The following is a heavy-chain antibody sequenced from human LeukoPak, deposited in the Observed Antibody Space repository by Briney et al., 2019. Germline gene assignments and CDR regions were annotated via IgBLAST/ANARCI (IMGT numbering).Heavy chain of an antibody. V-gene: IGHV3-30*18. CDR1: GFTFSSYG. D-gene: IGHD6-19*01. CDR3: AKVPQWLRNYFDY. Sequence: GRSLRLSCAASGFTFSSYGMHWVRQAPGKGLEWVAVISYDGSNKYYADSVKGRFTISRDNSKNTLYLQMNSLRAEDTAVYYCAKVPQWLRNYFDYWGQGTLVTVSS. J-gene: IGHJ4*02. CDR2: ISYDGSNK.